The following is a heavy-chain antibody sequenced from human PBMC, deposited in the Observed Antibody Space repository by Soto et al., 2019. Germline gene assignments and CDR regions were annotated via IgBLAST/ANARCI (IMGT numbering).Heavy chain of an antibody. CDR3: ARGHIVVVPGAIGYYYMDV. Sequence: QVQLVQSGTEVKKPGASVKVSCKASGYTFTNYGINWVRQAPGQGLEWMGWINPYNGNTNYAQKFQGRVTITTDTSTSTADMELRSLTSDDTAVYYCARGHIVVVPGAIGYYYMDVWGKGTTVTVSS. CDR1: GYTFTNYG. D-gene: IGHD2-2*01. J-gene: IGHJ6*03. V-gene: IGHV1-18*01. CDR2: INPYNGNT.